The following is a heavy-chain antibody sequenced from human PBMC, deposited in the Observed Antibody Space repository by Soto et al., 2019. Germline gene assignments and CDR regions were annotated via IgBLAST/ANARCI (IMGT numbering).Heavy chain of an antibody. Sequence: PGESRKISCKGSGYSFSNYWTAWVRQMPGKGLDWMGIINPGDSDTRYSPSFQGQVTVSADKSISTAYLQWSSLKASDTAMYYCARTPYYDFWSGYYIPYYYYYGMDVWGQGTTVTVSS. V-gene: IGHV5-51*01. CDR3: ARTPYYDFWSGYYIPYYYYYGMDV. CDR2: INPGDSDT. J-gene: IGHJ6*02. CDR1: GYSFSNYW. D-gene: IGHD3-3*01.